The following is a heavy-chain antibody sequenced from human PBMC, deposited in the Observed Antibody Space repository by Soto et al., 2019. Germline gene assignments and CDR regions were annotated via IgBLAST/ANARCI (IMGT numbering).Heavy chain of an antibody. CDR2: IWYDGSNK. J-gene: IGHJ6*02. CDR3: ARELGYCSGGSCYEYYYYYYGMDG. Sequence: GGSLRLSCAASGFTFSSYGMHWVRQAPGKGLEWVAVIWYDGSNKYYADSVKGRFTISRDNSKNTLYLQMNSLRAEDTAVYYCARELGYCSGGSCYEYYYYYYGMDGWGQGTTVTVSS. D-gene: IGHD2-15*01. V-gene: IGHV3-33*01. CDR1: GFTFSSYG.